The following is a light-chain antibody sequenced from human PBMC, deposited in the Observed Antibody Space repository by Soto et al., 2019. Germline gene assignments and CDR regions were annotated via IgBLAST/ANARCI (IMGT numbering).Light chain of an antibody. V-gene: IGKV3-11*01. CDR3: QQRSSWPLT. J-gene: IGKJ4*01. CDR1: QSVSSY. CDR2: DAF. Sequence: EIVLTQSPATLSLSPGERATLSCRASQSVSSYLAWYQRKPGQAPRLLMLDAFNRATGIPARFSGSGAGTDFTLTISSLEPEDFAVYYCQQRSSWPLTFGGGTKVEI.